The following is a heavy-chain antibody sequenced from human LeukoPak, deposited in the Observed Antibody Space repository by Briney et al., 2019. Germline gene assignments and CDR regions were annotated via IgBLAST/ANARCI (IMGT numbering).Heavy chain of an antibody. CDR1: GGTFSSYA. J-gene: IGHJ6*03. D-gene: IGHD3-3*01. CDR2: IIPIFGTA. Sequence: SVKVSCKASGGTFSSYAISWVRQAPGQGLEWMGGIIPIFGTANYAQKFQGRVTITTDESTSTAYMELSSLRSEDTAVYYCARGADFWSNHYYYYMDVWGKGTTVTVSS. CDR3: ARGADFWSNHYYYYMDV. V-gene: IGHV1-69*05.